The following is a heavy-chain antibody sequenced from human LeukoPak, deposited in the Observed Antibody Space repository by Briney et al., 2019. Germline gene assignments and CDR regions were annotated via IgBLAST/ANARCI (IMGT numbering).Heavy chain of an antibody. CDR2: IYYSGST. V-gene: IGHV4-39*01. J-gene: IGHJ4*02. CDR3: ARSVPAAGTLDY. Sequence: PSETLSITCTVSGGSISSSSCSWGWIRQPPGKGLEWIGSIYYSGSTYYNPSLKSRVTISVDTSKNQFSLKLSSVTAADTAVYYCARSVPAAGTLDYWGQGTLVTVSS. CDR1: GGSISSSSCS. D-gene: IGHD6-13*01.